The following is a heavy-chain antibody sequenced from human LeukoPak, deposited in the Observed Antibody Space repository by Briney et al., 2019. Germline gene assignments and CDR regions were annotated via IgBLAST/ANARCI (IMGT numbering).Heavy chain of an antibody. J-gene: IGHJ6*02. CDR3: ARDWGGGNSVYYYYYGMDV. Sequence: SVKVSCTASGGTFSSYAISWVRQAPGQGLEWMGGIIPIFGTANYAQKFQGRVTITADESTSTAYMELSSLRSEDTAVYYCARDWGGGNSVYYYYYGMDVWGQGTTVTVSS. V-gene: IGHV1-69*13. CDR2: IIPIFGTA. CDR1: GGTFSSYA. D-gene: IGHD4-23*01.